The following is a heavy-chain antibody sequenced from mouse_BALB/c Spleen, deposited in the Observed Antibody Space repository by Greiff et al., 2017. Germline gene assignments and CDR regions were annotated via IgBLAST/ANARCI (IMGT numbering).Heavy chain of an antibody. CDR1: GFTFSDYY. Sequence: EVQLQESGGGLVKPGGSLKLSCAASGFTFSDYYMYWVRQTPEKRLEWVATISDGGSYTYYPDSVKGRFTISRDNAKNNLYLQMSSLKSEDTAMYYCARDGATAPRAWFAYWGQGTLVTVSA. V-gene: IGHV5-4*02. CDR2: ISDGGSYT. D-gene: IGHD1-2*01. CDR3: ARDGATAPRAWFAY. J-gene: IGHJ3*01.